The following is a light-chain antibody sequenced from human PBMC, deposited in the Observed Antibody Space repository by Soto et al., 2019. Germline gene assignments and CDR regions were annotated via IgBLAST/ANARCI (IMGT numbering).Light chain of an antibody. Sequence: DIQMTQSPSSLSASVGDRVTITCRASQSISSYLNWYQQKPGKAPKLLIYAASSLQSGVPSRFSVSGSGTEFTLTISSLQPEDFATYYCLQHNSGPRTFGQGTKVDIK. V-gene: IGKV1-17*01. J-gene: IGKJ1*01. CDR2: AAS. CDR3: LQHNSGPRT. CDR1: QSISSY.